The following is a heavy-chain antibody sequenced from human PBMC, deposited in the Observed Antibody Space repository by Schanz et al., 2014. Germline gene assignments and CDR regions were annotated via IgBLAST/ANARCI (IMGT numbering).Heavy chain of an antibody. V-gene: IGHV3-23*01. D-gene: IGHD1-1*01. CDR1: GFTFSTSA. J-gene: IGHJ4*02. CDR3: ARDRRNADLDY. Sequence: EVQLLESGGGLVQPGGSLRLSCAASGFTFSTSAMSWVRQVPGKGLEWVSAILGLASTTYYADSVKGRFTIFRDNAKNSLYLEMNSLRAEDTALYYCARDRRNADLDYWGQGTLVTVSS. CDR2: ILGLASTT.